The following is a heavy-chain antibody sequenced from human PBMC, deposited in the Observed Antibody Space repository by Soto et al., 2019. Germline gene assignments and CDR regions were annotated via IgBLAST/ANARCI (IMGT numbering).Heavy chain of an antibody. CDR2: INHSGST. J-gene: IGHJ5*02. CDR3: ARGRVGSGTNWFDP. V-gene: IGHV4-34*01. CDR1: GGSFSGYY. D-gene: IGHD3-10*01. Sequence: QVQLQQWGAGLLKPSETLSLTCAVYGGSFSGYYWSWIRQPPGKGLEWIGEINHSGSTNYNPSLKSRVTISVDTSMNQFSLKLSSVTAADTAVYYCARGRVGSGTNWFDPWGQGTLVNVSS.